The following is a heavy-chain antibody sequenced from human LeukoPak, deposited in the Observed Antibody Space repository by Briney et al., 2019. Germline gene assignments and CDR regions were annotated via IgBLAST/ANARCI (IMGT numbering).Heavy chain of an antibody. CDR3: ARGYCGSAGCYPSDAFDV. Sequence: PGGSLRLSCAASGFTFSDYAMDWVRQAPGKGLEYVSAISTNGGSTYYANSVKGRFTISRDNSRDTLYLHVGSLRPEDMAVYYCARGYCGSAGCYPSDAFDVWGQGTMVTVSS. CDR2: ISTNGGST. CDR1: GFTFSDYA. D-gene: IGHD2-2*01. V-gene: IGHV3-64*01. J-gene: IGHJ3*01.